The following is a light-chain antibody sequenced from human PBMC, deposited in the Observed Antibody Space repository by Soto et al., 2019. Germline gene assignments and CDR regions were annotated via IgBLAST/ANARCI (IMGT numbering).Light chain of an antibody. CDR3: SNNPYV. Sequence: LTQPPSASGSPGQSVTISCTGTSSDVGGYNYVSWYQQEPGKAPKLMIYEVTKRPSGVPDRFSGSKSGNTASLTVSGLQAGDEGDYSGSNNPYVFGTGTKVTVL. CDR2: EVT. CDR1: SSDVGGYNY. J-gene: IGLJ1*01. V-gene: IGLV2-8*01.